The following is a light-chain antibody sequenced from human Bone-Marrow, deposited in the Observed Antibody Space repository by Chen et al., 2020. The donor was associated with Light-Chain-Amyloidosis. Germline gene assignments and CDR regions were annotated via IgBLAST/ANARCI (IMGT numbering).Light chain of an antibody. Sequence: EIVLTQSPGTLSLSPGEGANLSCRASQTISSNYLTWYQQKFGQAPRLLIYGSSSRATGIPDRFMGSGSGTDFTLTINRLEPEDFAMYYCQQYGTSPLTFGGGTKVEIK. CDR2: GSS. CDR3: QQYGTSPLT. V-gene: IGKV3-20*01. CDR1: QTISSNY. J-gene: IGKJ4*01.